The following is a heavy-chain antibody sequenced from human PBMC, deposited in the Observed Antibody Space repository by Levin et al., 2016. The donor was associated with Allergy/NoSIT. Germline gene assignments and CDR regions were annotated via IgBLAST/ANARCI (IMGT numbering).Heavy chain of an antibody. CDR2: IIPIFGTA. J-gene: IGHJ3*02. V-gene: IGHV1-69*06. CDR3: ARDQGYQLLYGGWCAFDI. D-gene: IGHD2-2*02. Sequence: WVRQAPGQGLEWMGGIIPIFGTANYAQKFQGRVTITADKSTSTAYMELSSLRSEDTAVYYCARDQGYQLLYGGWCAFDIWGQGTMVTVSS.